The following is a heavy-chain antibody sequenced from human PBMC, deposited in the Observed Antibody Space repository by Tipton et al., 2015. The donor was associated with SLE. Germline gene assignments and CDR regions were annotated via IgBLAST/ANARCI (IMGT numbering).Heavy chain of an antibody. Sequence: QLVQSGAEVKKPGASVKVSCKASGYTFTSYGISWVRQAPGQGLEWMGWISAYNGNTNYAQKLQGRVTMTTDTSTDTAYMELRSLRSDDTAGYYCARPAGSISWYRSNWFDPWGQGTLVTVSS. CDR1: GYTFTSYG. D-gene: IGHD6-13*01. CDR3: ARPAGSISWYRSNWFDP. V-gene: IGHV1-18*01. J-gene: IGHJ5*02. CDR2: ISAYNGNT.